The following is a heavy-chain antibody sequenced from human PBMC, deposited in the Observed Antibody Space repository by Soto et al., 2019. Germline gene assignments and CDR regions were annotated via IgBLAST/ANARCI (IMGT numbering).Heavy chain of an antibody. CDR2: ISGSGGST. Sequence: PGGSLRLSCAASGFTFSSYAMSWVRQAPGKGLEWVSAISGSGGSTYYADSVKGRFTISRDNSKDTLYLQMNSLRAEDAAVYYCAKDPPNGVVAGPFDYWGQGTLVTVSS. CDR3: AKDPPNGVVAGPFDY. V-gene: IGHV3-23*01. D-gene: IGHD2-15*01. J-gene: IGHJ4*02. CDR1: GFTFSSYA.